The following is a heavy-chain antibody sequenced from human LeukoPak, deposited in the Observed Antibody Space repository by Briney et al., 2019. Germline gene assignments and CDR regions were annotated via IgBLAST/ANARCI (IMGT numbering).Heavy chain of an antibody. V-gene: IGHV3-23*01. D-gene: IGHD2-15*01. CDR1: GFTFSSHA. CDR2: ISATGGST. Sequence: GGFLRLSCAASGFTFSSHAMGWVRQAPGKGLEWVSAISATGGSTFYADSVKGRFTISRDNSKNTLYLQMNSVRAEDTAVYYCAKGPLIGWYYFDSWGQGTLVTVSS. J-gene: IGHJ4*02. CDR3: AKGPLIGWYYFDS.